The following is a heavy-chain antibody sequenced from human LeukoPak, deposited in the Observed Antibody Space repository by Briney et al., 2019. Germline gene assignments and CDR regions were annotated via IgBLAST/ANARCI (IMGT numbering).Heavy chain of an antibody. CDR1: GGSISSSDYY. Sequence: PSETLSLTCTVSGGSISSSDYYWGWFRQPPGKGLEWIGTIYYSGNTYHNPSLKTRVTMSLDTSKNQFSLKLSSVTAADTARYYCARAFYGDNDAFDIWGQGTMVSVSS. D-gene: IGHD4-23*01. CDR3: ARAFYGDNDAFDI. J-gene: IGHJ3*02. CDR2: IYYSGNT. V-gene: IGHV4-39*07.